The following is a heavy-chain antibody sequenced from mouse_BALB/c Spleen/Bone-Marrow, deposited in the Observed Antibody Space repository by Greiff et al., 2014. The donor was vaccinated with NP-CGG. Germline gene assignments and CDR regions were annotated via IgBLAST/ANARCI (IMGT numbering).Heavy chain of an antibody. CDR1: GFNIKDTY. J-gene: IGHJ2*01. CDR3: ARTDY. V-gene: IGHV14-3*02. Sequence: EVMLVESGAELVKPGASVKLSCTASGFNIKDTYMHWVRQRPEQGLEWIGRIDPANGNTKYDPKFQGKATITADTSSNTAYLQLSSLTSEDTAVYYCARTDYWGQGTTLTVSS. CDR2: IDPANGNT.